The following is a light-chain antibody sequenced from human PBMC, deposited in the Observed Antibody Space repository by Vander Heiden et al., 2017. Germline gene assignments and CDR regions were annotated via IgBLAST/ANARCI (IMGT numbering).Light chain of an antibody. CDR2: WAS. CDR3: QQYYSTPRWT. J-gene: IGKJ1*01. CDR1: QRVLYSSNNKNY. Sequence: DIVFSPSPASLPVSLVERATINCKSSQRVLYSSNNKNYLAWYQQKPGQPPKLLIYWASTRESGVPDRFSGSGSGTDFTLTISSLQAEDVAVYYCQQYYSTPRWTFGQGTKVEIK. V-gene: IGKV4-1*01.